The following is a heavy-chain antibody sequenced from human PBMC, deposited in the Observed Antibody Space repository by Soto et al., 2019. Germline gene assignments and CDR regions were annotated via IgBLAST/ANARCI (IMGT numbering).Heavy chain of an antibody. Sequence: GGSLRLSCAASGFTFSSYAMSWVRQAPGKGLEWVSAISGSGGSTYYADSVKGRFTISRDNSKNTLYLQMNSLRAEDTAVYYCANSPGHCGGDCYSADYWGQGTLVTVSS. CDR3: ANSPGHCGGDCYSADY. D-gene: IGHD2-21*01. CDR1: GFTFSSYA. V-gene: IGHV3-23*01. CDR2: ISGSGGST. J-gene: IGHJ4*02.